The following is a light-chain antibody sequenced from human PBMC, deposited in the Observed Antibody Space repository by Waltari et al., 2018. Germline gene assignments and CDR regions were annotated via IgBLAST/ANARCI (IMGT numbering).Light chain of an antibody. CDR2: DAS. V-gene: IGKV3-11*01. CDR1: QSVSSY. J-gene: IGKJ4*01. CDR3: QQRSNWPPLT. Sequence: EIVLTQSPATLSLSPGERATLSCRASQSVSSYLAWYKQKPGQAPRLLIYDASNRATGIPARFSCSGSGTDFTLTISSLEPEDFAVYYCQQRSNWPPLTFGGGTKVEIK.